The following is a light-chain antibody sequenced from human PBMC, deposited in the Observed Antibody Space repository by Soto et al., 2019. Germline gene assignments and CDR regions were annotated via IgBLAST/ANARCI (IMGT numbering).Light chain of an antibody. CDR3: QQSYTFPWT. Sequence: DIQVTQSPSSVSASVGDRVTITCRASQGINTWLTWYQQKPGKAPKLLISAASNLQSGVPSRFSGSGSGTDFTLTFSSLQPEDFATYYCQQSYTFPWTFGQGTKVEMK. CDR1: QGINTW. CDR2: AAS. V-gene: IGKV1D-12*01. J-gene: IGKJ1*01.